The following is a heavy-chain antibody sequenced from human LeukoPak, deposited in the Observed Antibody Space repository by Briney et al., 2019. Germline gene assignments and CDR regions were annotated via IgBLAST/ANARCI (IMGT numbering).Heavy chain of an antibody. V-gene: IGHV3-20*04. D-gene: IGHD3-22*01. CDR2: INWNGGST. J-gene: IGHJ4*02. CDR3: ARDEYYYDSSGYYYRY. Sequence: PGGSLRLSCAASGFTFDDYGMSWVRQAPGKGLEWVSGINWNGGSTGYADSVKGRFTISRDNAKNSLYLQMNSLRAEDTALYYCARDEYYYDSSGYYYRYWGQGTLVTVSS. CDR1: GFTFDDYG.